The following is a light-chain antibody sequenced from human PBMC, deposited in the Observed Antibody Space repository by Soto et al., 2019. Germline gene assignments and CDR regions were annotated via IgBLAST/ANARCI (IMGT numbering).Light chain of an antibody. CDR1: QSVSSR. V-gene: IGKV3-11*01. J-gene: IGKJ5*01. CDR3: QQRSNWPT. CDR2: GAS. Sequence: EIVMTQPPGTLSLSPGERATLSCRASQSVSSRLAWYQQKPGQAPRLLISGASRRATGIPARFSGSGSGTDFTLTISSLEPEDFAVYYCQQRSNWPTFGQGTRLEI.